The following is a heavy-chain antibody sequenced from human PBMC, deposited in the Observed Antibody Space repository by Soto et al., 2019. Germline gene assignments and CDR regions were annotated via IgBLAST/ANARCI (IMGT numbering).Heavy chain of an antibody. V-gene: IGHV1-8*01. CDR2: MNPNSSNT. CDR1: SYTLNNYA. J-gene: IGHJ5*02. Sequence: LQVSCPASSYTLNNYASNSVRQDTEQGLGWVGWMNPNSSNTGYAKKFQERVTITRDMSTSTAYMELSSLRSEDTAVYYCAAEGRQQLVEPWGQGTLVTVSS. D-gene: IGHD6-13*01. CDR3: AAEGRQQLVEP.